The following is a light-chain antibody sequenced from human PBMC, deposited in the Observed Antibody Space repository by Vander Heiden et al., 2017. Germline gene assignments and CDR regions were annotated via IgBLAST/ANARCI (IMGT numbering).Light chain of an antibody. CDR3: QAADSSGTWV. Sequence: SYELPQPPSVSLSAGQTASITCSGDALRKQYAYWYQQKPGQAPVLVIDKDSERPSGIPGRFSGSSSGTTVTLTISGIQAEDEADYYCQAADSSGTWVFGGGTKLTVL. CDR1: ALRKQY. CDR2: KDS. V-gene: IGLV3-25*03. J-gene: IGLJ3*02.